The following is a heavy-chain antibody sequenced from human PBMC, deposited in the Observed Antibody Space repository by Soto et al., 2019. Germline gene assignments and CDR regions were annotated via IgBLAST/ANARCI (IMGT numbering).Heavy chain of an antibody. V-gene: IGHV4-59*01. CDR1: GGSISSYY. Sequence: SSETLSLTCTVSGGSISSYYWSWIRQPPGKGLEWIGYIYYSGSTNYNPSLKSRVTISVDTSKNQFSLKLSSVTAADTAVYYCARVEGRGYYLLDAFDIWGQGTMVT. D-gene: IGHD3-3*01. CDR2: IYYSGST. J-gene: IGHJ3*02. CDR3: ARVEGRGYYLLDAFDI.